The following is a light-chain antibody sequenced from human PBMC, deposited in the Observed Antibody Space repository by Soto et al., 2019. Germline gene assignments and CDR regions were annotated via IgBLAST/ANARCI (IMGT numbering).Light chain of an antibody. V-gene: IGKV3-20*01. J-gene: IGKJ1*01. CDR2: DAS. CDR1: QTVRNNY. CDR3: QQYGSSPTT. Sequence: VLTQSPGTLSLSPGERATLSCRASQTVRNNYLAWYQQKPGQAPRLLIYDASSRATGIPDRFSGSGSGTDFTLTISRLEPEDFAVYYCQQYGSSPTTFGQGTKVDIK.